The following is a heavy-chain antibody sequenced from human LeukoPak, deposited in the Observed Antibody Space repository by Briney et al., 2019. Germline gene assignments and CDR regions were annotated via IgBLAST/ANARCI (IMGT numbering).Heavy chain of an antibody. CDR1: GYTFTSYA. CDR2: INTNTGNP. D-gene: IGHD3-10*01. V-gene: IGHV7-4-1*02. CDR3: ARGLWFGELSNLFDY. Sequence: ASVKVSCKASGYTFTSYAMNWVRQAPGQGLEWMGWINTNTGNPTYAQGFTGRFVFSLDTSVGTAYLQISSLKAEDTAVYYCARGLWFGELSNLFDYWGQGTLVTVSS. J-gene: IGHJ4*02.